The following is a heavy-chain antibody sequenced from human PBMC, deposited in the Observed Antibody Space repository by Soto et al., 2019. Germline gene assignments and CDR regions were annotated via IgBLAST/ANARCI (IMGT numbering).Heavy chain of an antibody. V-gene: IGHV1-2*02. J-gene: IGHJ4*02. D-gene: IGHD6-19*01. CDR2: INPNSGGT. CDR1: GYTFTGYY. CDR3: ARASSSGWWSGFDY. Sequence: SVKVSCKASGYTFTGYYMHWVRQAPGQGLEWMGWINPNSGGTNYAQKFQGRVTMTRDTSISTAYMELSRLRSDDTAVYYCARASSSGWWSGFDYWGQGTLVTVSS.